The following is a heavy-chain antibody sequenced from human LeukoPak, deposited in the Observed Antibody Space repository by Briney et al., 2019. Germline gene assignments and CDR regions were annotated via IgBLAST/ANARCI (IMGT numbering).Heavy chain of an antibody. Sequence: SETLSLTCTVSGGSISSSSYYWGWIRQPPGKGLEWIGSIYYSGSTFYNPSLKSRVTVSVDTSKNQFSLKLSSVTAADTAVYYCAREGYSYGSYVDYWGQGTLVTVSS. V-gene: IGHV4-39*07. CDR3: AREGYSYGSYVDY. CDR1: GGSISSSSYY. D-gene: IGHD5-18*01. CDR2: IYYSGST. J-gene: IGHJ4*02.